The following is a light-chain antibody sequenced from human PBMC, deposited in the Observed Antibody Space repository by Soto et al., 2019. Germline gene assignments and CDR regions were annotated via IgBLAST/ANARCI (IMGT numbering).Light chain of an antibody. V-gene: IGKV1-9*01. CDR3: QQLNSYPPT. Sequence: IQLTQSPSSLSASVGDRVTITCRASQGISSYLAWYQQKPGKAPKLLIYAASTLQSGVPSRFSGSGSGTYFTIPISSLQHEDFATYYCQQLNSYPPTFGPGTKVDIK. CDR2: AAS. J-gene: IGKJ3*01. CDR1: QGISSY.